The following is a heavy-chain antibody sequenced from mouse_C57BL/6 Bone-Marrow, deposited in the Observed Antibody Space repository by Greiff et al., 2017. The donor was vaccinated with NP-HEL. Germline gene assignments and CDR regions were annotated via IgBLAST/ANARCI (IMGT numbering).Heavy chain of an antibody. J-gene: IGHJ4*01. CDR1: GYTFTDYE. CDR3: TREVTTVYYAMDY. CDR2: IDPETGGT. V-gene: IGHV1-15*01. Sequence: QVQLQQSGAELVRPGASVTLSCKASGYTFTDYEMHWVKQTPVHGLEWIGAIDPETGGTAYNQKFKGKAILTADKSSSTAYMELRSLTSEDSAVYYCTREVTTVYYAMDYWGQGTSVTVSS. D-gene: IGHD2-2*01.